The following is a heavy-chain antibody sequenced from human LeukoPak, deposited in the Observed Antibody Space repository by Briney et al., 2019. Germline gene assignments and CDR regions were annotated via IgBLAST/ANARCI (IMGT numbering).Heavy chain of an antibody. V-gene: IGHV3-20*04. CDR2: INWNGGSI. CDR3: ARTPSDIRSWGYAFDI. D-gene: IGHD2-21*02. CDR1: GFTFDNYG. J-gene: IGHJ3*02. Sequence: GGSLRLSCAASGFTFDNYGLSWVRQAPGKGLEWVSGINWNGGSIGYADSVKGRFAISRDNAKNSLYLQMNSLRAEDTALYYCARTPSDIRSWGYAFDIWGQGTMVTVSS.